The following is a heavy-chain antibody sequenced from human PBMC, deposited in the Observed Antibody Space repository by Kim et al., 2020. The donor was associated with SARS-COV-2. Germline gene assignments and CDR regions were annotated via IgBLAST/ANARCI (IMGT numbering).Heavy chain of an antibody. J-gene: IGHJ5*02. CDR2: ISYDGSIQ. Sequence: GGSLRLSCAASGLTFKNYGMHWVRQAPGKGLEWVGDISYDGSIQYYGDSVEGRFTISRDNSKNRLYLQMNSLRVEDTAVYFCAKGPIAIVPGGKMWLDPWGQGNVVIVSS. CDR3: AKGPIAIVPGGKMWLDP. CDR1: GLTFKNYG. V-gene: IGHV3-30*18. D-gene: IGHD2-21*01.